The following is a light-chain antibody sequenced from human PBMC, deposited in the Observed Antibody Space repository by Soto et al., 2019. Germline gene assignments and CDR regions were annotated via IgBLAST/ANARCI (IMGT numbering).Light chain of an antibody. V-gene: IGKV3-11*01. J-gene: IGKJ4*01. Sequence: EIVLTQSPATLSLSPGERATLSGRASQSVSSYLAWYQQKPGQAPRLLIYDASNRATGIPARFSGSGYGTDFTLTISRLAPEEFAVYYCQQRSNFPATCGGGTKVEIK. CDR2: DAS. CDR3: QQRSNFPAT. CDR1: QSVSSY.